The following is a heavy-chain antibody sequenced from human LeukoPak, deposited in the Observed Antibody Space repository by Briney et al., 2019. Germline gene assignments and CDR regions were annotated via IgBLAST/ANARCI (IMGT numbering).Heavy chain of an antibody. Sequence: SETLSLTCNVSGGSISGNYWSWIRQPAGKGLEWIGRIYSSGTTNYSPSLKSRLTMSVDTSKNQFSLELSSVTAADTAVYFCARGGGRQLATSHSYFDYWGQGILVPVSS. CDR3: ARGGGRQLATSHSYFDY. CDR2: IYSSGTT. V-gene: IGHV4-4*07. CDR1: GGSISGNY. J-gene: IGHJ4*02. D-gene: IGHD2-15*01.